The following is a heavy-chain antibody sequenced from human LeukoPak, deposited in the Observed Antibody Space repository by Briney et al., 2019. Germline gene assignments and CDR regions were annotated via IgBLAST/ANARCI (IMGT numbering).Heavy chain of an antibody. V-gene: IGHV3-74*01. J-gene: IGHJ2*01. Sequence: PGGSLRLSCAASGFTFSSYAMTWVRQAPGKGLEWVSRMNSDGSSTTYADAVKGRFTISRDNAKNTLYLQMNSLRAEDTAVYYCAREDMAFRNWYFDLWGRGTLVTVSS. CDR2: MNSDGSST. CDR3: AREDMAFRNWYFDL. D-gene: IGHD5-24*01. CDR1: GFTFSSYA.